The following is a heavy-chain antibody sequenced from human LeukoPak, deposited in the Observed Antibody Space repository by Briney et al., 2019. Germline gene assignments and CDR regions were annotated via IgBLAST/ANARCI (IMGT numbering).Heavy chain of an antibody. J-gene: IGHJ5*02. D-gene: IGHD6-19*01. CDR1: GGSFSGYY. CDR3: ARFTKYGYKSRGAVAGTNWFDP. CDR2: INHSGST. V-gene: IGHV4-34*01. Sequence: SETLSLTCAVYGGSFSGYYWSWIRQPPGKGLEWIGEINHSGSTNYNPSFKSRVTMSVDTSKNQFSLKLSSVTAADTAVYYCARFTKYGYKSRGAVAGTNWFDPWGQGTLVTVSS.